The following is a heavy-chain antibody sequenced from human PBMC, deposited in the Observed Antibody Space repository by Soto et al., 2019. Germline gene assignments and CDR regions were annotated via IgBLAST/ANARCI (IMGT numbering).Heavy chain of an antibody. Sequence: GGSLRLSCAASGFTFSSYSMNWVRQAPGKGLEWVSYISSSSSTIYYADSVKGRFTISRDNAKNSLYLQMNSLRAEDTAVYYSARDQNYGLFDYWGQGTLVTVSS. J-gene: IGHJ4*02. D-gene: IGHD4-17*01. V-gene: IGHV3-48*01. CDR1: GFTFSSYS. CDR3: ARDQNYGLFDY. CDR2: ISSSSSTI.